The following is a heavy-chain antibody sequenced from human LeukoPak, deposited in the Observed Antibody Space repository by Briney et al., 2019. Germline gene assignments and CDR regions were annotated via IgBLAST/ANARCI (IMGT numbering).Heavy chain of an antibody. Sequence: ASVKVSCKASGGTFSSYAISWVRQAPGQGLEWMGGIIPIFGTANYAQKFQGRVTITADESTSTAYMELSSLRSGDAAVYYCAKDPFITMIVVVITWGQGTLVTVSS. CDR1: GGTFSSYA. CDR2: IIPIFGTA. D-gene: IGHD3-22*01. CDR3: AKDPFITMIVVVIT. V-gene: IGHV1-69*13. J-gene: IGHJ5*02.